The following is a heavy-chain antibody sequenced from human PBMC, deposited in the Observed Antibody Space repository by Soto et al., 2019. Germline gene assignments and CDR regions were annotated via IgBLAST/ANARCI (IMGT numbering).Heavy chain of an antibody. Sequence: SETLSLTCTVSGGSISSGDYYWSWIRQPPGKGLEWIGYIYYSGSTYYNPSLKSRVTISVDTSKNQFSLKLSSVTAADTAVYYCARGSSSWPYYCDYWGQGTLGTVSA. CDR2: IYYSGST. J-gene: IGHJ4*02. D-gene: IGHD6-13*01. V-gene: IGHV4-30-4*02. CDR1: GGSISSGDYY. CDR3: ARGSSSWPYYCDY.